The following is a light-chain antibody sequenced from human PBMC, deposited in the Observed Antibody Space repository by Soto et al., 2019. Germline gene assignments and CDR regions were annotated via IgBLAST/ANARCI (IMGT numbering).Light chain of an antibody. CDR1: QSLLHSDGYNY. J-gene: IGKJ4*02. V-gene: IGKV2-28*01. CDR2: LGS. Sequence: DIVMPQSPLSLPVTPGEPASISCRSSQSLLHSDGYNYLDWFLQRPGQSPQLLIYLGSSRASGVPDRFSMSGSGIDFTLKISRVEAEDVGVYYCMHALQSPLSVGGGIKVDIK. CDR3: MHALQSPLS.